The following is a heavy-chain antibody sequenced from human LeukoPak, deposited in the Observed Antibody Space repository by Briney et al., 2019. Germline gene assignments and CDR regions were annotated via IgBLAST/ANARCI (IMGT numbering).Heavy chain of an antibody. Sequence: SETLSLTCVVSGGSISNHFWNWVRQPPGKGLEWIGYLYYNGNTNYNPSLKSRVTISVDTSKNQFSLKLSSVTAADTAVYYCAHWSDEVAFDYWGQGTLVTVSS. CDR2: LYYNGNT. CDR3: AHWSDEVAFDY. V-gene: IGHV4-59*11. J-gene: IGHJ4*02. CDR1: GGSISNHF. D-gene: IGHD5-12*01.